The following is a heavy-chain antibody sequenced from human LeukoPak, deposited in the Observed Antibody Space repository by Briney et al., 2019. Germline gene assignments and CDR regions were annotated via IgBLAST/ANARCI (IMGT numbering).Heavy chain of an antibody. Sequence: PSETLSLTCAVYGGSFSGYYWSWIRQPPGKGLEWIGEINHSGSTNYNPSLTSRVTISVDTSKNQFSLKLSSVTAADTAVYYCARHPAYDYVWGSYRYGLDYWGQGTLVTVSS. CDR1: GGSFSGYY. V-gene: IGHV4-34*01. D-gene: IGHD3-16*02. CDR2: INHSGST. CDR3: ARHPAYDYVWGSYRYGLDY. J-gene: IGHJ4*02.